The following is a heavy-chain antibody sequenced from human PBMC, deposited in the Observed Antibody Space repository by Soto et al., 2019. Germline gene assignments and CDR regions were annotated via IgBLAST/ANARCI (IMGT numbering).Heavy chain of an antibody. Sequence: GGSLRLSCAASGFTFSSYWMSWVRQAPEKGLEWVANIKQDGNDLYFVDSVKGRFTISRDNSKNTLYLQMNSLRAEDTAVYYCAKVDRAEGAFDIWGQGTMVTVSS. D-gene: IGHD3-22*01. CDR1: GFTFSSYW. J-gene: IGHJ3*02. CDR3: AKVDRAEGAFDI. CDR2: IKQDGNDL. V-gene: IGHV3-7*01.